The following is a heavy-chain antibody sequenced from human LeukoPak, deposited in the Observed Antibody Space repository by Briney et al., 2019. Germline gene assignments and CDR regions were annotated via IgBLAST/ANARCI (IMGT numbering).Heavy chain of an antibody. CDR3: ARSNQADDY. CDR1: GLAFSSYW. V-gene: IGHV3-74*01. CDR2: INPGGSST. J-gene: IGHJ4*02. D-gene: IGHD4-11*01. Sequence: PGGSLRLSCAASGLAFSSYWMHWVRQVPGKGLVWVSRINPGGSSTAYADSVKGRFTISRDNAKNTLYLQMNSLRAEDTAVCYCARSNQADDYWGQGTLVTVSS.